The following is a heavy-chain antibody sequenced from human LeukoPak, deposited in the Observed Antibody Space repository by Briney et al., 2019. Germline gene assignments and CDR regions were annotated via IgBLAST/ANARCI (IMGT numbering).Heavy chain of an antibody. CDR1: GDSVSSNSAA. CDR3: ARHIAVADYYGMDV. J-gene: IGHJ6*02. V-gene: IGHV6-1*01. D-gene: IGHD6-19*01. CDR2: TYYRSKWYN. Sequence: SQTLSLTCAFSGDSVSSNSAAWNWIRQSPSRGLEWLRRTYYRSKWYNDYAVSVKSRITINPDTSKNQFSLQLNSVTPEDTAVYYCARHIAVADYYGMDVWGQGTTVTVSS.